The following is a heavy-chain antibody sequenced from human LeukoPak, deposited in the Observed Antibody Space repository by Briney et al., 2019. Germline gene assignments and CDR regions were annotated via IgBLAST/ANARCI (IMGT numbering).Heavy chain of an antibody. V-gene: IGHV1-69*01. D-gene: IGHD5-18*01. CDR2: IIPIFGTA. Sequence: GASVKVSCKASGGTFSSYAISWVRQAPGQGLEWMGGIIPIFGTANYAQKFQGRVTITADESTSTAYMELSSLRSEDTAVYYCARGKGRSSQQGYYYCYYGMDVWGQGTTVTVSS. J-gene: IGHJ6*02. CDR3: ARGKGRSSQQGYYYCYYGMDV. CDR1: GGTFSSYA.